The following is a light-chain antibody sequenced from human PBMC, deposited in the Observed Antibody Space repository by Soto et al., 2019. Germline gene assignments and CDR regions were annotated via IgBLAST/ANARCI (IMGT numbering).Light chain of an antibody. Sequence: DIQMTQSPSSLSASVGDRVTITCRASQSISTYVSWYQHRPGKAPELLIYSASTLQCGVPPRFSGSGSGTDFTFTISSLQPEDFATYYCQQSFNTLTFGGGTKVEIE. CDR2: SAS. CDR1: QSISTY. V-gene: IGKV1-39*01. CDR3: QQSFNTLT. J-gene: IGKJ4*01.